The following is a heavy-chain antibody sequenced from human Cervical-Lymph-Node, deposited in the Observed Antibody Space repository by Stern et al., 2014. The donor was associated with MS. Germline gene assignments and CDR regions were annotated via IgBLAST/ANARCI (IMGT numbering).Heavy chain of an antibody. CDR3: AKASLSWNYGGWFDP. CDR1: GFTFDDYA. D-gene: IGHD1-7*01. CDR2: ISWNSDNI. V-gene: IGHV3-9*01. Sequence: VQLVQSGGGLVQPGRSLRLSCAASGFTFDDYAMHWVRQAPGKGLEWVSGISWNSDNIGYADSVKGRFTISRDNARNSLYLQMNSLRPEDTALYYCAKASLSWNYGGWFDPWGQGTLVTVSS. J-gene: IGHJ5*02.